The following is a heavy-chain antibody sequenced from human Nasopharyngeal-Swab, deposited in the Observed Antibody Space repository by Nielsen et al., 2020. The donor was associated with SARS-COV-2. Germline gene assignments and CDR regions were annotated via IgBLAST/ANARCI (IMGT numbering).Heavy chain of an antibody. CDR3: ARDSGAVGTDY. Sequence: ASVKASCKASGYTFTGYYMHWVRQAPGQGLEWMGWINPNSGGTNYAQKFQGWVTMTRDTSISTAYMELSRLRSDDTAVYYCARDSGAVGTDYWGQGTLVTVSS. V-gene: IGHV1-2*04. CDR1: GYTFTGYY. CDR2: INPNSGGT. J-gene: IGHJ4*02. D-gene: IGHD6-19*01.